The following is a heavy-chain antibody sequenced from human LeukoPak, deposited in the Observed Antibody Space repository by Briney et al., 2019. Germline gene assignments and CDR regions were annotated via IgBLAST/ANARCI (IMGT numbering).Heavy chain of an antibody. CDR1: GGSISSSNW. Sequence: KASGTLSLTCAVSGGSISSSNWWSWVRQPPGKGLEWVGEIYHSGSTNYNPSLKSRVTISVDKSKNKFSLKLSSVTAADTAVYYCARAKALYCSSTSCYGIWFDPWGQGTLVTVSS. J-gene: IGHJ5*02. V-gene: IGHV4-4*02. D-gene: IGHD2-2*01. CDR2: IYHSGST. CDR3: ARAKALYCSSTSCYGIWFDP.